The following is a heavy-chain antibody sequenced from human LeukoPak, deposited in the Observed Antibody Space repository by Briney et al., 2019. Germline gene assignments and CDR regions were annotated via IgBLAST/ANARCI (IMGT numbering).Heavy chain of an antibody. V-gene: IGHV4-30-4*08. J-gene: IGHJ4*02. CDR3: AGTYYDFTSPFDY. D-gene: IGHD3-3*01. CDR1: GGSISSGDYY. CDR2: IYYSGST. Sequence: SQTLSLTCTVSGGSISSGDYYWSWIRQPPGKGLEWIGYIYYSGSTYYNPSLKSRVTVSVDTSKNQFSLKLSSVTAADTAVYYCAGTYYDFTSPFDYWGQGTLVTVSS.